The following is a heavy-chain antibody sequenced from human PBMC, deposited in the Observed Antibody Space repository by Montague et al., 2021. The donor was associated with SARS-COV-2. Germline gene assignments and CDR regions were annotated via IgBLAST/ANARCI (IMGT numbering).Heavy chain of an antibody. CDR3: ARESGLGCYLVY. V-gene: IGHV4-39*01. Sequence: SETLSLTCTVSGGSISSSSYYWGWIRQPPGKGLEWIGSIYYSGSTYYNPSLKSRVTISVDTSKNQFSLKLSSVTAADTAVYYCARESGLGCYLVYWGQGTLVTVSS. CDR2: IYYSGST. CDR1: GGSISSSSYY. D-gene: IGHD3-10*01. J-gene: IGHJ4*02.